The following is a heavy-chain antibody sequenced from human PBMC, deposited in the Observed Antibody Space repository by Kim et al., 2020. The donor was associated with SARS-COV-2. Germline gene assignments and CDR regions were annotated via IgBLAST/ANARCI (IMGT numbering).Heavy chain of an antibody. V-gene: IGHV3-7*03. CDR1: GFTFSSYW. CDR2: IKQDGSEK. CDR3: AGAGAYYYDSSGPFDY. J-gene: IGHJ4*02. D-gene: IGHD3-22*01. Sequence: GGSLRLSCAASGFTFSSYWMSWVRQAPGKGLEWVANIKQDGSEKYYVDSVKGRFTISRDNAKNSLYLQMNSLRAEDTAVYYCAGAGAYYYDSSGPFDYWGQGTLVTVSS.